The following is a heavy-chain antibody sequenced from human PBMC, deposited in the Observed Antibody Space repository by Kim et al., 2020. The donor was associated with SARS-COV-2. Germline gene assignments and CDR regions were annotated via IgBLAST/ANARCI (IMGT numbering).Heavy chain of an antibody. V-gene: IGHV4-34*01. Sequence: SETLSLTCAVYGGSFSGYYWSWIRQPPGKGLEWIGEINHSGSTNYNPSLKSRXTISVDTSKNQFSLKLSSVTAADTAXYYCARDLPPYYXYGDYEGLGYWGQGTLVTV. CDR1: GGSFSGYY. CDR3: ARDLPPYYXYGDYEGLGY. J-gene: IGHJ4*02. CDR2: INHSGST. D-gene: IGHD4-17*01.